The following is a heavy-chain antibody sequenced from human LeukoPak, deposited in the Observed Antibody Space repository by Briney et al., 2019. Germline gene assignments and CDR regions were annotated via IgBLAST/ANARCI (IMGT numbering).Heavy chain of an antibody. CDR1: EFTFSDYW. D-gene: IGHD2-15*01. V-gene: IGHV3-33*08. CDR2: IWYDGSNK. CDR3: ARPHPRLPHAFDI. Sequence: ERSLRLSCAASEFTFSDYWMSWVRQAPGKGLEWVAVIWYDGSNKYYADSVKGRFTISRDNSKNTLYLQMNSLRAEDTAVYYCARPHPRLPHAFDIWGQGTMVTVSS. J-gene: IGHJ3*02.